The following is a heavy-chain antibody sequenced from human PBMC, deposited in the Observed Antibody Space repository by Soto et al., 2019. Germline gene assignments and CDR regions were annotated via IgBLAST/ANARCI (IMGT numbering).Heavy chain of an antibody. Sequence: XETLSLTCTASGSSISGFYWSWIRKSAGKGLEWIGRLYATGTTDYNPSLKSRVMMSVDTSKKQFSLKLRSVTAADTAVYYCVRDGTKTLRDWFDHWGQGISVTVSS. CDR3: VRDGTKTLRDWFDH. J-gene: IGHJ5*02. V-gene: IGHV4-4*07. D-gene: IGHD1-1*01. CDR2: LYATGTT. CDR1: GSSISGFY.